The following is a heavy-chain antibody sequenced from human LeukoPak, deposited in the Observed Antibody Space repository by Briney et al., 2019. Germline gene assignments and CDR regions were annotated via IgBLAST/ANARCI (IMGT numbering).Heavy chain of an antibody. CDR1: GYSFTSYW. Sequence: GESLQISCWGSGYSFTSYWIGWGRQMPGKGLEWMGIIYPGDSDTRDSPSFQGQVTITADKSISTAYLQCSRMKASDTAMYYCARHSHAVAMDVWGQGTTVTVSS. D-gene: IGHD4-23*01. CDR2: IYPGDSDT. V-gene: IGHV5-51*01. J-gene: IGHJ6*02. CDR3: ARHSHAVAMDV.